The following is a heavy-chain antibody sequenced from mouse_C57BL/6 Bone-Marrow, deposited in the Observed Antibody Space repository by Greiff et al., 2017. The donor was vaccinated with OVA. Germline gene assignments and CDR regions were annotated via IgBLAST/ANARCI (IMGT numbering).Heavy chain of an antibody. D-gene: IGHD2-4*01. CDR1: GFTFTSYT. CDR2: INLSSGYT. CDR3: ARRGDYDPSMDY. Sequence: VQLQQSGAELARPGASVKMSCTASGFTFTSYTMHWVQQRPGQGLEWIGYINLSSGYTKSNKTFKGKATLTADKSSSTAYMQLSSLTSEDSAVYYCARRGDYDPSMDYWGQGTSVTVSS. J-gene: IGHJ4*01. V-gene: IGHV1-4*01.